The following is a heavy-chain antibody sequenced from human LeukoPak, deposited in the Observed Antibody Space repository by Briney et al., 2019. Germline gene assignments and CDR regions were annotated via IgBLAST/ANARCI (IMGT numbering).Heavy chain of an antibody. CDR1: GSWFTVSSNY. CDR2: IYTGGST. D-gene: IGHD3-3*01. Sequence: GGSLRLSCAASGSWFTVSSNYMSWVRQAPGKGLEWVSVIYTGGSTYYADSVKGRFTISRDNSKNTLYLQMNSLRAEDTAVYYCASSRFWSGFTVNYWGQGTLVTVSS. CDR3: ASSRFWSGFTVNY. V-gene: IGHV3-53*01. J-gene: IGHJ4*02.